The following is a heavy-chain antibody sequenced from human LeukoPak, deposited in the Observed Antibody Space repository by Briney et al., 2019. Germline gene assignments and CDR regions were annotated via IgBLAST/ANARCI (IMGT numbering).Heavy chain of an antibody. CDR3: ARDQIAVAADYYYYGMDV. V-gene: IGHV3-33*01. J-gene: IGHJ6*02. Sequence: GGSLILSCAASGFTFSSYGMHWVRQAPGKGLEWVAVIWYDGSNKYYADSVKGRFTISRDNSKNTLYLQMNSLRAEDTAVYYCARDQIAVAADYYYYGMDVWGQGTTVTVSS. CDR2: IWYDGSNK. D-gene: IGHD6-19*01. CDR1: GFTFSSYG.